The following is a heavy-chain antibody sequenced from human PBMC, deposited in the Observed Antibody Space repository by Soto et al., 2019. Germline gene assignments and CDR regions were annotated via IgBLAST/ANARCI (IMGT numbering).Heavy chain of an antibody. CDR2: ISAYNGNT. V-gene: IGHV1-18*01. Sequence: QVQLVQSGAEVKKPGASVKVSCKASGYTFTSYGISWVRQAPGQGLEWMGWISAYNGNTNYAQKLQGRVTMTTDTATSTAYVELRSLRSDDTAVYYCARDGGWELPEGGFDYWGQGTLVTVSS. J-gene: IGHJ4*02. CDR3: ARDGGWELPEGGFDY. CDR1: GYTFTSYG. D-gene: IGHD1-26*01.